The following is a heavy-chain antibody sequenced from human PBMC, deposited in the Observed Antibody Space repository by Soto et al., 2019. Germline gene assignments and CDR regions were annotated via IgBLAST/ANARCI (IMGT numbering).Heavy chain of an antibody. CDR3: VRQRLVGADYHGPDV. V-gene: IGHV6-1*01. J-gene: IGHJ6*02. D-gene: IGHD3-16*01. Sequence: SQTLSLTCAISGDSVSSNSAAWNWIRQSPSRGLEWLGRTYYRSKWYNDYAISVKSRITINPDTSKNQVSLQLNSVTPEDTAMYYCVRQRLVGADYHGPDVSSQATTATVSS. CDR2: TYYRSKWYN. CDR1: GDSVSSNSAA.